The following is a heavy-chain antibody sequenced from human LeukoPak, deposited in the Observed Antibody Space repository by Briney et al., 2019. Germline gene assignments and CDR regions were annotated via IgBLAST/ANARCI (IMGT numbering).Heavy chain of an antibody. CDR2: MNPNSGNT. CDR3: ATVGYYYDSSGYVPYNWFDP. V-gene: IGHV1-8*01. J-gene: IGHJ5*02. Sequence: ASVKVSCKASGYTFTSYDINWVRQATGQGLEWMGWMNPNSGNTGYAQKFQGRVTMTRNTSISTAYMELSSLRSEDTAVYYCATVGYYYDSSGYVPYNWFDPWGQGTLVTVSS. CDR1: GYTFTSYD. D-gene: IGHD3-22*01.